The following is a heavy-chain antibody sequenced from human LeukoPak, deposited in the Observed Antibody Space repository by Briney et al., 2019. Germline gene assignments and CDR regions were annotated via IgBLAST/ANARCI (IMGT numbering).Heavy chain of an antibody. J-gene: IGHJ6*02. CDR3: ARAYNWNNPTYYYYYYGMDV. D-gene: IGHD1/OR15-1a*01. CDR1: GGYISSYY. V-gene: IGHV4-59*08. Sequence: SETLSLTCTVSGGYISSYYWSWIRQPPGKGLEWIGYIYYSGSTNYNPSLKSRVTISVDTSKNQFSLKLSSVTAADTAVYYCARAYNWNNPTYYYYYYGMDVWGQGTTVTVSS. CDR2: IYYSGST.